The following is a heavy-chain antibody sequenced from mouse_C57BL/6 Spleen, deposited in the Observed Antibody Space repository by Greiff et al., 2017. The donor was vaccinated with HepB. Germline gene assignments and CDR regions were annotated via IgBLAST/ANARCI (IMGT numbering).Heavy chain of an antibody. CDR2: IDPSDSET. J-gene: IGHJ2*01. Sequence: QVHVKQPGAELVRPGSSVKLSCKASGYTFTSYWMHWVKQRPIQGLEWIGNIDPSDSETHYNQKFKDKATLTVDKSSSTAYMQLSSLTSEDSAVYYCARGEGQLRSYFDYWGQGTTLTVSS. CDR1: GYTFTSYW. V-gene: IGHV1-52*01. D-gene: IGHD3-2*02. CDR3: ARGEGQLRSYFDY.